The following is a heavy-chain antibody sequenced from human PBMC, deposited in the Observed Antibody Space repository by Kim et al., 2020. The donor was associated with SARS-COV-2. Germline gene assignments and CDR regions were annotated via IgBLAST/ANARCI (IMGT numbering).Heavy chain of an antibody. J-gene: IGHJ5*02. Sequence: DSVKGRFTISRDKAKNSLYLQMNSLRAEDTAVYYCARDSRAVAGGTWFDPWGQGTLVTVSS. D-gene: IGHD6-19*01. V-gene: IGHV3-7*04. CDR3: ARDSRAVAGGTWFDP.